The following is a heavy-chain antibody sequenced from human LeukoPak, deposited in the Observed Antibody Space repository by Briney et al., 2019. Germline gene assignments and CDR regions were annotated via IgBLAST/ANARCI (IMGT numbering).Heavy chain of an antibody. CDR2: VSWNSGRI. D-gene: IGHD2-15*01. CDR1: GFRFDDYA. V-gene: IGHV3-9*01. Sequence: SRSLRLSCAASGFRFDDYAMHWVRQAPGKGLEWVSGVSWNSGRIGYADSVKGRFTISRDNAKNSLYLQMNSLRAEDTALYYCAKGYCSGASCQEEYWGQGTLVTVSS. CDR3: AKGYCSGASCQEEY. J-gene: IGHJ4*02.